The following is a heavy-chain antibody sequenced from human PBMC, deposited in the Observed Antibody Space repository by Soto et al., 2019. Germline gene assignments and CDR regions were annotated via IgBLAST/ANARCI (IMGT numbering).Heavy chain of an antibody. CDR3: ARYIPGVRYYGMEV. V-gene: IGHV3-23*01. CDR1: GFTFSSYA. Sequence: GGSLRLSCAAAGFTFSSYAMKWVRQAPGKGLEWVSLIGESGTPTYYADSVKGRFTISRDNSGKTLFLEMYSLRADDTAVYYCARYIPGVRYYGMEVWGEGTRVTV. D-gene: IGHD2-2*01. J-gene: IGHJ6*01. CDR2: IGESGTPT.